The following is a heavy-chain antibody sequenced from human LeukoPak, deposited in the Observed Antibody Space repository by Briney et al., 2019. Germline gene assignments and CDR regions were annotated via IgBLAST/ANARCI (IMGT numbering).Heavy chain of an antibody. CDR2: IYYSGST. J-gene: IGHJ4*02. D-gene: IGHD3-22*01. V-gene: IGHV4-39*07. Sequence: SETLSLTCTVSGGSISSSSYYWGWIRQPPGKGLEWIGSIYYSGSTNYNPSLKSRVTISINTSKNQFSLNLTSVTAADTAVYYCARGMYYYDGSGDYWGQGTLVTVSS. CDR3: ARGMYYYDGSGDY. CDR1: GGSISSSSYY.